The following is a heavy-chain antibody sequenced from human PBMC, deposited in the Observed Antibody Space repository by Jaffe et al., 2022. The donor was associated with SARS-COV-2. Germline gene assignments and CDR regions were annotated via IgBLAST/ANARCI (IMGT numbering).Heavy chain of an antibody. CDR2: IWYDGSNK. V-gene: IGHV3-33*01. CDR1: GFTFSSYG. D-gene: IGHD3-16*01. CDR3: ARDLGWEGSGLMESLYYYGMDV. Sequence: QVQLVESGGGVVQPGRSLRLSCAASGFTFSSYGMHWVRQAPGKGLEWVAVIWYDGSNKYYADSVKGRFTISRDNSKNTLYLQMNSLRAEDTAVYYCARDLGWEGSGLMESLYYYGMDVWGQGTTVTVSS. J-gene: IGHJ6*02.